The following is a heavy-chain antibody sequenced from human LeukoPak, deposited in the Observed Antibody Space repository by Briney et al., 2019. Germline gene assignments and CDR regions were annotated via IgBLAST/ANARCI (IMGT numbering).Heavy chain of an antibody. V-gene: IGHV4-34*01. Sequence: SETLSLTCAVYGGSFSGYYWSWIRQPPGKGLEWIGEINHSGSTNYNPSLKSRVTGSVDTSKNQFSLKLSSVTAADTAVYYCARADSYGFIDYWGQGTLVTVSS. D-gene: IGHD5-18*01. CDR2: INHSGST. CDR1: GGSFSGYY. CDR3: ARADSYGFIDY. J-gene: IGHJ4*02.